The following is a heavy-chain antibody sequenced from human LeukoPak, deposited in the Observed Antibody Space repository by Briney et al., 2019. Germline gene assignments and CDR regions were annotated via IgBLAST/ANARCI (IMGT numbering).Heavy chain of an antibody. CDR1: GGSISSGGYY. V-gene: IGHV4-31*03. CDR2: IYYSGST. Sequence: SKTLSLTCTVSGGSISSGGYYWSCIRQHPGKGLEWIGYIYYSGSTYYNPSLKSRVTISVDTSKNQFSLKLSYVTAADTTVYYCARDDSSGWYHAFDIWGQGTMVTVSS. CDR3: ARDDSSGWYHAFDI. J-gene: IGHJ3*02. D-gene: IGHD6-19*01.